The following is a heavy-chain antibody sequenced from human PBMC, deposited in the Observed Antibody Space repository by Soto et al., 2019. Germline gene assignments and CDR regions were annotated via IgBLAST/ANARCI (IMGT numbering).Heavy chain of an antibody. CDR3: APSLWFGTQPDI. D-gene: IGHD3-10*01. J-gene: IGHJ4*02. V-gene: IGHV4-34*01. CDR2: ISPSGTT. CDR1: GGSFSNNY. Sequence: PSETLSLTCAVYGGSFSNNYWTWFRQPPGKGLEWIGEISPSGTTKYIPSLKSRGTISVDTSRKHFFLKVTSVSAADTAVYYCAPSLWFGTQPDIRGPGTLVT.